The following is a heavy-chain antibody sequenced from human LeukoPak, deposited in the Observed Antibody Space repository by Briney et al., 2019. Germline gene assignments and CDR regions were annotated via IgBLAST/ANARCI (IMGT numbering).Heavy chain of an antibody. CDR1: GFTFSGYS. D-gene: IGHD2-2*02. V-gene: IGHV3-21*01. CDR3: ARGCRGCSSTSCYNGEFDY. CDR2: ISSSSSYI. Sequence: GGSLRLSCAASGFTFSGYSMNCVRQGPGKGLEWVSSISSSSSYIYYADSVKGRFTISRDNAKNSLYLQMNSLRAEDTAVYYCARGCRGCSSTSCYNGEFDYWGQGTLVTVSS. J-gene: IGHJ4*02.